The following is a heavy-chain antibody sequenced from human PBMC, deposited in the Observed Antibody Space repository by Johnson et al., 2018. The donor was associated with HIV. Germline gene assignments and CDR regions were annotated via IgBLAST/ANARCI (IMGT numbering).Heavy chain of an antibody. V-gene: IGHV3-15*01. Sequence: VQLVESGGGLVKPGGSLRLSCAASGITFSNAWMSWVRQAPGKGLEWVGRIKRKTAGGTTDYAAPVKGRFPISSDDSKNTLYLQMNSLRAGDTALYYCARAVCRGGRCYSHDAFDIWGQGTMVTVSS. J-gene: IGHJ3*02. CDR2: IKRKTAGGTT. CDR1: GITFSNAW. D-gene: IGHD2-15*01. CDR3: ARAVCRGGRCYSHDAFDI.